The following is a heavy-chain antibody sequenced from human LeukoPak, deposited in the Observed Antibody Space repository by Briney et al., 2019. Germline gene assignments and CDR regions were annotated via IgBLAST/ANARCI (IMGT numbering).Heavy chain of an antibody. CDR2: INPNSGGT. D-gene: IGHD3-10*02. V-gene: IGHV1-2*02. J-gene: IGHJ4*02. CDR1: GYTFTGYY. Sequence: GASVKVSCKASGYTFTGYYIHWVRQAPGQGLEWMGWINPNSGGTNYAQKFQGRVIMTRDSSISTAYMELSSLISDDTAVYYCARSIREYVTFDYWAQGTLVTVSS. CDR3: ARSIREYVTFDY.